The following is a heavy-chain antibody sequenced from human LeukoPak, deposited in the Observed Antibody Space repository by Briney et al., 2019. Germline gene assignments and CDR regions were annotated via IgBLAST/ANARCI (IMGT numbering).Heavy chain of an antibody. CDR3: ARESERSGWYDY. CDR1: GFIFDA. CDR2: ISGDGGST. V-gene: IGHV3-43*02. D-gene: IGHD6-19*01. Sequence: PGGSLRLSCAAPGFIFDAIHWVRQAPGKGLEWVSLISGDGGSTFYADSVKGRFTISRDNSKNSLYLQMSSLRSEDTALYYCARESERSGWYDYWGQGTLVTVSS. J-gene: IGHJ4*02.